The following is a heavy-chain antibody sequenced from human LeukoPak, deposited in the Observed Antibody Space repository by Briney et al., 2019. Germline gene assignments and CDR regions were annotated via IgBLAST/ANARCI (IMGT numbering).Heavy chain of an antibody. CDR1: GYTFTSYG. CDR2: INPNSGGT. Sequence: ASVKVSCKASGYTFTSYGISWVRQAPGQGLEWMGWINPNSGGTNYAQKFQGRVTMTRDTSISTAYMELSRLRSDDTAVYYCARDRQWLVDLDYWGQGTLVTVSS. CDR3: ARDRQWLVDLDY. V-gene: IGHV1-2*02. J-gene: IGHJ4*02. D-gene: IGHD6-19*01.